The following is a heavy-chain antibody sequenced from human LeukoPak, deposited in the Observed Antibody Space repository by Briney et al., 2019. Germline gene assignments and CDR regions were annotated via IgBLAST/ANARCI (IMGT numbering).Heavy chain of an antibody. CDR1: GIPFTRNG. CDR2: IQYDAIDI. CDR3: AREAGTVVIGRFDP. J-gene: IGHJ5*02. V-gene: IGHV3-30*02. Sequence: PGGSLRLSCAASGIPFTRNGMHWVRQAPGKGLEWVAFIQYDAIDIKYGDSVKGRFTISRDNSKNTLYLQMNSLTTEDTAVYYCAREAGTVVIGRFDPWGQVTLVTVSS. D-gene: IGHD2-15*01.